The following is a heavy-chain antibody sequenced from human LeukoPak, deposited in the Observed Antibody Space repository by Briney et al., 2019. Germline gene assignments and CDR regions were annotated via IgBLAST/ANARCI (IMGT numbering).Heavy chain of an antibody. Sequence: CTVSGDSINXNXXNXIXQPPGXXXXXXGYIYYSGSTNYNPSLKSRVAISIDTSKNQFSLKLSSVTPADTAVYYCARVHHSEGWYGYYFDFWGQGALVTVSS. CDR3: ARVHHSEGWYGYYFDF. CDR2: IYYSGST. D-gene: IGHD6-19*01. J-gene: IGHJ4*02. CDR1: GDSINXNX. V-gene: IGHV4-59*01.